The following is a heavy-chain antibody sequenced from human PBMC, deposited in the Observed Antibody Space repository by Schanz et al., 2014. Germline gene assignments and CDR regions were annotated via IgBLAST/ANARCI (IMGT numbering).Heavy chain of an antibody. J-gene: IGHJ4*02. Sequence: EVQLLESGGGLVQPGGSLRLSCAASGFTFSAYAMTWVRQIPGKGLLWVSSISGTGGDDTYYADSVKGRFTISRDNSKNTLFLQMNSLRADDTAVYYCARKVVATIGGYYDNWGQGTLVIVSS. CDR3: ARKVVATIGGYYDN. V-gene: IGHV3-23*01. CDR1: GFTFSAYA. CDR2: ISGTGGDDT. D-gene: IGHD5-12*01.